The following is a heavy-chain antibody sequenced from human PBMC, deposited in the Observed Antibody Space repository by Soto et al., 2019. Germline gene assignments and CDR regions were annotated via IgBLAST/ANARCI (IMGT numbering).Heavy chain of an antibody. J-gene: IGHJ6*03. CDR3: ARGRGGGTGTTWYYYYMDV. D-gene: IGHD1-7*01. CDR2: INHSGST. V-gene: IGHV4-34*01. CDR1: GGSFSGYY. Sequence: SETLSLTCAVYGGSFSGYYWSWIRQPPGKGLEWIGEINHSGSTNYNPSLKSRVTISVDTSKNQFSLKLSSVTAADTAVYYCARGRGGGTGTTWYYYYMDVWGKGTTVTAP.